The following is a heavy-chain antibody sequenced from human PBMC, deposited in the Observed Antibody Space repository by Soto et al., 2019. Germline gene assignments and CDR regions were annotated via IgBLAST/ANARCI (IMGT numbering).Heavy chain of an antibody. Sequence: VQLVESGGGLVNPGGSLRLSCVVSGFSFSDYYMTWIRQAPGKGLEWVSYISSSGGTKYHADSVKGRFTISRDNAKNSLYLQMNSLRAEDTAVYYCARGYSSSWTYNWFDPWGQGTLVTVSS. D-gene: IGHD6-13*01. J-gene: IGHJ5*02. V-gene: IGHV3-11*01. CDR3: ARGYSSSWTYNWFDP. CDR1: GFSFSDYY. CDR2: ISSSGGTK.